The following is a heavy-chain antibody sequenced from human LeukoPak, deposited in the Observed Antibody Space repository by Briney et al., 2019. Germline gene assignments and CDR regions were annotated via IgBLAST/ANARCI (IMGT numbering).Heavy chain of an antibody. J-gene: IGHJ6*02. CDR1: GFTFNSYS. V-gene: IGHV3-48*01. D-gene: IGHD5-18*01. CDR3: ARDRLWPLGGMDV. Sequence: GGSLRLSRAASGFTFNSYSMNWVRQAPGKGLEWVSYISSSSLTIYYADSVKGRFTISRDNSKNTLYLQMNSLRAEDTAVYYCARDRLWPLGGMDVWGQGTTVTVSS. CDR2: ISSSSLTI.